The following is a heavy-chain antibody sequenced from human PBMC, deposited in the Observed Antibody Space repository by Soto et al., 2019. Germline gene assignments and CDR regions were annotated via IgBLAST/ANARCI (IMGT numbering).Heavy chain of an antibody. J-gene: IGHJ3*02. CDR1: GFTFSSYA. CDR2: ISGSGGST. CDR3: AKDLYSSSSGARGAFDI. D-gene: IGHD6-6*01. Sequence: EVQLLESGGGLVQPGGSLRLSCAASGFTFSSYAMSWVRQAPGKGLEWVSAISGSGGSTYYADSVKGRFTISRDNSKNTLYLQMNSLRAEDTAVYYCAKDLYSSSSGARGAFDIWGQGTMVTVSS. V-gene: IGHV3-23*01.